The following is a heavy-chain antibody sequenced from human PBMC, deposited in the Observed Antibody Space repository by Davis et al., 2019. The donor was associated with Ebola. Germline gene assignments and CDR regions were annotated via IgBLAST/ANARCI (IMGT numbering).Heavy chain of an antibody. Sequence: MPSETLSLTCTVSGGSISSYYWSWIRQPPGKGLEWIGEINHSGSTNYNPSLKSRVTISVDTSKNQFSLKLSSVTAADPAVYYCARGAEYYYDSSGYYSSYYFDYWGQGTLVTVSS. J-gene: IGHJ4*02. CDR2: INHSGST. D-gene: IGHD3-22*01. CDR3: ARGAEYYYDSSGYYSSYYFDY. CDR1: GGSISSYY. V-gene: IGHV4-34*01.